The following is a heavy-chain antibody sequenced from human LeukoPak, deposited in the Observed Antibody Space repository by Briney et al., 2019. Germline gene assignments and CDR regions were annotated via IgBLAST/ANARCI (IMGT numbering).Heavy chain of an antibody. CDR2: ISSSSSYI. CDR3: ARGGAIGYCSGGSCYLFDY. J-gene: IGHJ4*02. Sequence: GRSLRLSCAASGFTFSSYSMNWVRQAPGKGLEWVSSISSSSSYIYYADSVKGRFTISRDNAKNSLYLQMNSLRAEDTAVYYCARGGAIGYCSGGSCYLFDYWGQGTLVTVSS. D-gene: IGHD2-15*01. V-gene: IGHV3-21*01. CDR1: GFTFSSYS.